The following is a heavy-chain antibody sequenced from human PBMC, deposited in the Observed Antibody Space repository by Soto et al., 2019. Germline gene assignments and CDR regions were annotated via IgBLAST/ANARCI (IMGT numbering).Heavy chain of an antibody. CDR1: GFTSSSYA. J-gene: IGHJ4*02. CDR3: AKDRRNYYDSSGEFDY. V-gene: IGHV3-23*01. D-gene: IGHD3-22*01. CDR2: ISGSGGST. Sequence: GGSLRLSCAASGFTSSSYAMSWVRQAPGKGLEWVSAISGSGGSTYYADSVKGRFTISRDNSKNTLYLQMNSLRAEDTAVYYCAKDRRNYYDSSGEFDYWGQGTLVTVSS.